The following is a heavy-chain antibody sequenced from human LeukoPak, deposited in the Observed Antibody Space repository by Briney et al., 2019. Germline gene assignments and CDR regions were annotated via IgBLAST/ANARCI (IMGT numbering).Heavy chain of an antibody. CDR1: GFTFNNYW. CDR3: TRDLIVGAIGFAY. V-gene: IGHV3-7*01. Sequence: PGGSLRLSCVVSGFTFNNYWMSWVRQAPGKGLEWVATMKQDGGEIYYVDSVRGRFTISRDNAKNSLYLQMNSLRAEDTAVYYCTRDLIVGAIGFAYWGQGTLVTVSS. J-gene: IGHJ4*02. CDR2: MKQDGGEI. D-gene: IGHD1-26*01.